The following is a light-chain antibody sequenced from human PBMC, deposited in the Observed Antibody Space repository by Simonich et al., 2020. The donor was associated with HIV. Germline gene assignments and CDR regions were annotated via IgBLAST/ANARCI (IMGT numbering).Light chain of an antibody. CDR3: QHYYTTPLT. Sequence: DIVMTQSPDSLAVSLCERATINCTSSQSVLYSSNNKNYLAWYQQKPGQPPKLLIYWASTRESGVPARFSGSGSGTDFTLTISSLQAEDVALYYCQHYYTTPLTFGGGTKVEIK. J-gene: IGKJ4*01. V-gene: IGKV4-1*01. CDR2: WAS. CDR1: QSVLYSSNNKNY.